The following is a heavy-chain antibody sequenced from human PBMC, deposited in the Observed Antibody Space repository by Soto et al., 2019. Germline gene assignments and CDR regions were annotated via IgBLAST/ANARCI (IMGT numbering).Heavy chain of an antibody. Sequence: EVQLVQSGAEVKKPGESLQISCKGSGYSFTNYWIGWVRQMPGKGLEWMGIIYPGDSDIRYSPSFQGQVTISADKSISTAYLQWSSLKASDTAMYYCARPYYDSSGYYGYWGQGTLVTVSS. CDR1: GYSFTNYW. CDR2: IYPGDSDI. V-gene: IGHV5-51*01. D-gene: IGHD3-22*01. J-gene: IGHJ4*02. CDR3: ARPYYDSSGYYGY.